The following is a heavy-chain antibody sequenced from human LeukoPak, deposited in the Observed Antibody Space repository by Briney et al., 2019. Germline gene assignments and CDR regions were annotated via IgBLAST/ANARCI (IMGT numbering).Heavy chain of an antibody. CDR2: INNSGGT. CDR1: GGSFSGYY. D-gene: IGHD6-13*01. Sequence: SETLSLTCAVFGGSFSGYYWSWIRQPLGKGLEWIAEINNSGGTNYNPSLKSRVTISVDTSKNQFSLKLSSVTAADTAVYFCARDHHGSSYWGQGTLVAVSS. V-gene: IGHV4-34*01. J-gene: IGHJ4*02. CDR3: ARDHHGSSY.